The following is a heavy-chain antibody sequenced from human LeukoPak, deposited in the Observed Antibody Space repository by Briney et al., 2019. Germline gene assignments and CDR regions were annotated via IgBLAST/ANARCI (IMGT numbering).Heavy chain of an antibody. CDR2: IIPIFGTA. D-gene: IGHD4-23*01. CDR1: GGTFSSYA. CDR3: ARGTTVEYAECFQH. Sequence: ASVKVSCKASGGTFSSYAISWVRQAPGQGLEWMGGIIPIFGTANYAQKFQGRVTITADKSTSTAYMELSSLRSEDTAVYYCARGTTVEYAECFQHWGQGTLVTVSS. J-gene: IGHJ1*01. V-gene: IGHV1-69*06.